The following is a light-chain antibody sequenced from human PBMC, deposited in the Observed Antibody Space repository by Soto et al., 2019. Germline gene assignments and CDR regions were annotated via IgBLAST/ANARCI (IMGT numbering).Light chain of an antibody. V-gene: IGKV3-20*01. CDR3: QQYGSTPPYT. CDR1: QSVSSSY. Sequence: EIVLTQSPGTLSLSPGQRATLSCRASQSVSSSYLAWYQQKPGQAPRLLIYGASSRATGIPDSFSGSGSGTDFTLTSSRLEPEDFAVYYWQQYGSTPPYTFGQGTKLETK. J-gene: IGKJ2*01. CDR2: GAS.